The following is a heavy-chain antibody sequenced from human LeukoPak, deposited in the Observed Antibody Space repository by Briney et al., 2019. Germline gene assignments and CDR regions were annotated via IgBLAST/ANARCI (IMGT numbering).Heavy chain of an antibody. V-gene: IGHV4-34*01. J-gene: IGHJ4*02. CDR1: GGSFSGYY. CDR2: INHSGST. CDR3: ARAGYCSSTSCYTNFDY. D-gene: IGHD2-2*02. Sequence: PSETLSLTCAVYGGSFSGYYWSWIRQPPGKGLDWIGEINHSGSTNYNPSLKSRATISVDTSKNQFSLKLSSVTAADTAVYYCARAGYCSSTSCYTNFDYWGQGTLVTVSS.